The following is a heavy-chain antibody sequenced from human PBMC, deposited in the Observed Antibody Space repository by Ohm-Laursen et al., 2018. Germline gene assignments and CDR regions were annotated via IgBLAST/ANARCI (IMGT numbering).Heavy chain of an antibody. D-gene: IGHD6-13*01. CDR3: ATSNNWYYFDY. V-gene: IGHV4-39*01. J-gene: IGHJ4*02. CDR2: IYYSGST. Sequence: TLSLTCTVSGASISSYYWGWIRQPPGKGLEWIGSIYYSGSTYYNPSLKSRVTISVDTSKNQFSLKLSSVTAADTSVYYCATSNNWYYFDYWGQGTLVTVSS. CDR1: GASISSYY.